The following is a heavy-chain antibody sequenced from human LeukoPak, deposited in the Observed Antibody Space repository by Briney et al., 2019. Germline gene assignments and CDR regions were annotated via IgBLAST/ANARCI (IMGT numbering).Heavy chain of an antibody. CDR1: GYTFTSYA. CDR2: INAGNGNT. V-gene: IGHV1-3*03. CDR3: ARGRAYYYYYMDV. Sequence: ASVKVSCKASGYTFTSYAMHWVRQAPGQRLEWMGWINAGNGNTKYSQEFQGRVTITRDTSASTAYMELSSLRSEDMAVYYCARGRAYYYYYMDVWGKGTTVTVSS. J-gene: IGHJ6*03.